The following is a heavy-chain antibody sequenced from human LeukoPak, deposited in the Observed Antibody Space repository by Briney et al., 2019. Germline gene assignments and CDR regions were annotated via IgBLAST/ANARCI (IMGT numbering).Heavy chain of an antibody. CDR2: INHSGST. D-gene: IGHD3-10*01. CDR1: GGSISSSSYY. V-gene: IGHV4-39*07. Sequence: SETLSLTCTVSGGSISSSSYYWSWIRQPPGKGLEWIGEINHSGSTNYNPSLKSRVTISVDTSKNQFSLKLSSVTAADTAVYYCARSFYGSGNLMTYFDYWGQGTLVTVSS. CDR3: ARSFYGSGNLMTYFDY. J-gene: IGHJ4*02.